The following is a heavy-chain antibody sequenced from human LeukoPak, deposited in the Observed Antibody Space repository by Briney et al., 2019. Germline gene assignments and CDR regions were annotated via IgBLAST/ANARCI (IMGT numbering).Heavy chain of an antibody. V-gene: IGHV1-18*01. CDR3: ARDCSVYCSSISCCFRAFDI. CDR1: GYTFTSYG. J-gene: IGHJ3*02. Sequence: ASVKVSCKASGYTFTSYGISWVRQDPGQGLEWMGWISAYDGNTNYAQKRQGRVTMTTDTSTSTAYMELRSLRSDDTAVYYCARDCSVYCSSISCCFRAFDIWGQGTMVTVSS. CDR2: ISAYDGNT. D-gene: IGHD2-2*01.